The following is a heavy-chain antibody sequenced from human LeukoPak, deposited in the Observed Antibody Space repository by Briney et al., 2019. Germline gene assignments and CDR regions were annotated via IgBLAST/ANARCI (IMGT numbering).Heavy chain of an antibody. CDR1: GFTFSSYG. CDR3: ARSRLEQSYYYGMDV. Sequence: RGSLRLSCEASGFTFSSYGMHWVRQAPGKGLEWVAVTWHDGSGKYYADSVKGRFTISRDNSKNTLHLQMNSLRAEDTAVYYCARSRLEQSYYYGMDVWGQGTTVTVSS. J-gene: IGHJ6*02. CDR2: TWHDGSGK. V-gene: IGHV3-33*01. D-gene: IGHD1/OR15-1a*01.